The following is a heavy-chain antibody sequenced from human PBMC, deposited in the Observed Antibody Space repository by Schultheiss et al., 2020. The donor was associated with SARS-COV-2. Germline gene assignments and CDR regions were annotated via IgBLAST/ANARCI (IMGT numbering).Heavy chain of an antibody. V-gene: IGHV4-39*01. Sequence: SETLSLTCAVYGGSFSGYYWGWIRQPPGKGLEWIGSIYYSGSTYYNPSLKSRVTISVDTSKNQFSLKLSSVTAADTAVYYCARHFGWNYLPGAFDIWGQGTMVTVSS. J-gene: IGHJ3*02. D-gene: IGHD1-7*01. CDR3: ARHFGWNYLPGAFDI. CDR2: IYYSGST. CDR1: GGSFSGYY.